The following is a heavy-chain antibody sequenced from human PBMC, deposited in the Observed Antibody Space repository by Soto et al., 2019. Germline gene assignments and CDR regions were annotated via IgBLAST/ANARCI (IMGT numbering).Heavy chain of an antibody. CDR3: AREYY. V-gene: IGHV3-7*01. J-gene: IGHJ4*02. CDR2: IKGDGSEK. Sequence: GGSLRLSCVASGFTFSRYWTSWVRQAPGKGPEWVASIKGDGSEKNYVDSAKGRFTISRDNAKNSLYLQMDSLRAEDTAVYYCAREYYWGRGT. CDR1: GFTFSRYW.